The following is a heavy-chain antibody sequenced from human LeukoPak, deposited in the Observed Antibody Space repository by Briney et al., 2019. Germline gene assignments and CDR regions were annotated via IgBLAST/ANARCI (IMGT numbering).Heavy chain of an antibody. CDR1: GFTFSSYG. J-gene: IGHJ4*02. CDR2: ISYDGSNK. V-gene: IGHV3-30*18. CDR3: AKTGINKPAYGDYFL. D-gene: IGHD4-17*01. Sequence: PGGSLRLSCAASGFTFSSYGMHWVRQAPGKGLEWVAVISYDGSNKYYADFVKGRFTISRDNSKNTLYLQMNSLRAEDTAVYYCAKTGINKPAYGDYFLWGQGTLVTVSS.